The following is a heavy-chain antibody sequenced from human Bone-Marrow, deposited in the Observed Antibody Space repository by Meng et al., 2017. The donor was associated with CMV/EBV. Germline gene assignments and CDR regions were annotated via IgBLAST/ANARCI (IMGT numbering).Heavy chain of an antibody. V-gene: IGHV3-30*04. J-gene: IGHJ5*02. CDR3: ARDVHYYDSSGYLSWFDP. Sequence: GGSLRLSCGASGFTFSSYGLHWVRQAPGKGLEWVAVISYDGKKKSYADSVKGRITISRDNSKNTLHLQMNSLRPEDTAVYCCARDVHYYDSSGYLSWFDPWGQGTLVTVSS. CDR1: GFTFSSYG. CDR2: ISYDGKKK. D-gene: IGHD3-22*01.